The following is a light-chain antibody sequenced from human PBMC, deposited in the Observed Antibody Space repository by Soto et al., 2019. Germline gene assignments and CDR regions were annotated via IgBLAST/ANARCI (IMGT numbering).Light chain of an antibody. J-gene: IGKJ1*01. CDR3: QQYGNSPWT. CDR2: DTS. CDR1: QNVSASY. Sequence: EIVLTQSPGTLSLSPGERATLSRRASQNVSASYLAWYQQRPGQTPRLVIYDTSSRATGISDRFSGSGSGADFTLTISRLEPEDFAVYYCQQYGNSPWTFGQGTKVEIK. V-gene: IGKV3-20*01.